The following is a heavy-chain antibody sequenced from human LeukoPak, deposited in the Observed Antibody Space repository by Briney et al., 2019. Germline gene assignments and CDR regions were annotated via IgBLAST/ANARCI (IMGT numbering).Heavy chain of an antibody. J-gene: IGHJ6*03. CDR1: GGSISSGGYY. CDR2: IYYSGST. V-gene: IGHV4-30-4*08. CDR3: AREASGSYYLYYMDV. D-gene: IGHD1-26*01. Sequence: SETLSLTCTVSGGSISSGGYYWSWIRQPPGKGLEWIGYIYYSGSTYYNSSLKSRVTISVDTSKNQFSLKLSSVTAADTAVYYCAREASGSYYLYYMDVWGKGTTVTVSS.